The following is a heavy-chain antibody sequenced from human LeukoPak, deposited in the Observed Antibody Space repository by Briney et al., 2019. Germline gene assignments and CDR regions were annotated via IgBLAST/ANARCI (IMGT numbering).Heavy chain of an antibody. Sequence: SETLSLTCTVSGGSVSNSNYYCGWVRQPPGKGLEWIGSIYYSGSTYYNPSLKSRVTISVDTSKNRFSLKLSSVTAADTAVSYSARQRGYCRGGSCYGMFDYWGQGTLVTVSS. CDR2: IYYSGST. V-gene: IGHV4-39*01. D-gene: IGHD2-15*01. CDR1: GGSVSNSNYY. CDR3: ARQRGYCRGGSCYGMFDY. J-gene: IGHJ4*02.